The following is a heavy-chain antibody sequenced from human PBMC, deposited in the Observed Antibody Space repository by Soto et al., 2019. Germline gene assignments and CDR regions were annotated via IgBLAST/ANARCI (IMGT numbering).Heavy chain of an antibody. CDR3: ARDTDSGSPGGY. CDR2: ISSSSSLI. D-gene: IGHD1-26*01. Sequence: EVQLVESGGGLVQPGGSLRLSCAASGFTFSTYNMNWVRQAPGKGLEWVSYISSSSSLIYYADSVKGRFTISRDNAKNSLYLQMNTLRAEDTAVYYCARDTDSGSPGGYWGQGTLVTVSS. CDR1: GFTFSTYN. J-gene: IGHJ4*02. V-gene: IGHV3-48*01.